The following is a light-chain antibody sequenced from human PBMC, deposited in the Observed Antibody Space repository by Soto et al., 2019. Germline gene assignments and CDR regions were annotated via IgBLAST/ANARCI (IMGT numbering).Light chain of an antibody. CDR1: QSLVNSDGNTY. V-gene: IGKV2-24*01. CDR2: KTS. CDR3: LQVTHVPHT. Sequence: DIVLTQTPLSSPVTLGQPASISCRSSQSLVNSDGNTYLSWLQQRPGQPPRLLIYKTSNRFSGVPDRFSGSMAGTDVTLKINRVEAEDVGVYYCLQVTHVPHTFGPGTKVDI. J-gene: IGKJ3*01.